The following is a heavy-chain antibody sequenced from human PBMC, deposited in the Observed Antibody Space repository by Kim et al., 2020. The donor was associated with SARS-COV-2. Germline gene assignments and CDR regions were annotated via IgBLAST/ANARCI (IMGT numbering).Heavy chain of an antibody. J-gene: IGHJ4*02. D-gene: IGHD3-10*01. CDR1: GFNFDDYA. CDR2: INWNRGGI. Sequence: GGSLRLSCVASGFNFDDYAMHWVRQAPGKGLEWVSGINWNRGGIDYADSVKGRFTISRDNAKNSLFLQMNNLRPEDTALYYCAKDRGSGSSTKRGFDFWGQGTLVTVSS. V-gene: IGHV3-9*01. CDR3: AKDRGSGSSTKRGFDF.